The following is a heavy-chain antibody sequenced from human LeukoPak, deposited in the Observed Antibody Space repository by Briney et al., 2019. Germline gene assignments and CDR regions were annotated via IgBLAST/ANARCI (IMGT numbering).Heavy chain of an antibody. Sequence: GGSLRLSCAASGFMLSSYTMSWVRQAPGKGLEWVSGINWNGGSTGYADSVKGRFTISRDSAKNSLYLQMNSLRAEDTAVYYCARSLTRFLEWLSYYMDVWGKGTTVTVSS. CDR2: INWNGGST. CDR1: GFMLSSYT. V-gene: IGHV3-20*04. J-gene: IGHJ6*03. CDR3: ARSLTRFLEWLSYYMDV. D-gene: IGHD3-3*01.